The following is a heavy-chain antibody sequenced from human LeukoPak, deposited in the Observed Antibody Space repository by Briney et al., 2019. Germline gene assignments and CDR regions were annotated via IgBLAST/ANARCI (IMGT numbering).Heavy chain of an antibody. CDR1: GFTFSSYG. J-gene: IGHJ5*02. Sequence: PGRSLRLSCAASGFTFSSYGMHWVRQAPGKGLEWVAVISYDGSNKYYADSVKGRFTISRDNSKNTLYLQMNSLRAEDTAVYYCAKDRGVHYYGSERGLYNWFDPWGQGTLVTVSS. CDR2: ISYDGSNK. D-gene: IGHD3-10*01. V-gene: IGHV3-30*18. CDR3: AKDRGVHYYGSERGLYNWFDP.